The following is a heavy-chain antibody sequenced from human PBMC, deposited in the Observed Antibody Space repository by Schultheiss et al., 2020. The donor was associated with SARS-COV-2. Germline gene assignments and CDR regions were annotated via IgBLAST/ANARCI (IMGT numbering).Heavy chain of an antibody. CDR1: GFTFSSYA. D-gene: IGHD3-3*01. CDR2: ISGSGGST. J-gene: IGHJ4*02. V-gene: IGHV3-23*01. Sequence: GGSLRLSCAASGFTFSSYAMSWVRQAPGKGLEWVSAISGSGGSTYYADSVKGRFTISRDNSKNTLYLQMNSLRAEDTAVYYCAKEHLYYDFWSGYPANFDYWGQGTLVTVSS. CDR3: AKEHLYYDFWSGYPANFDY.